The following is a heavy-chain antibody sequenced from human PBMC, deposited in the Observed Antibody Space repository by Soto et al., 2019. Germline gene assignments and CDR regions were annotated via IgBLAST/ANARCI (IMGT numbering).Heavy chain of an antibody. D-gene: IGHD3-10*01. Sequence: SETLSLTCSVSGGSITGYYWSWIRQPPGKGLEWIGYMYFTGATNSNPSLKSRVTISVDTSKNQFSLRLSSVTAADTAIYYCAKKVNSGSGSQYFDYFGQGTLVTVSS. CDR1: GGSITGYY. CDR3: AKKVNSGSGSQYFDY. J-gene: IGHJ4*02. CDR2: MYFTGAT. V-gene: IGHV4-59*01.